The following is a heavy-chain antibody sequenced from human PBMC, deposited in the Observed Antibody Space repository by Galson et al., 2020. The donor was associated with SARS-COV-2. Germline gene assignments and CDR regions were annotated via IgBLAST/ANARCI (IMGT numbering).Heavy chain of an antibody. D-gene: IGHD2-2*01. CDR1: GGSISSGGYS. J-gene: IGHJ5*02. Sequence: SETLSLTCAVSGGSISSGGYSWSWIRQPPGKGLEWIGYIYYSGSTYYNPSLKSRVTISVDTSKNQFSLKLSSVTAADTAVYYCARGTPIVVVPAASLWEWFDPWGQGTLVTVSS. CDR2: IYYSGST. CDR3: ARGTPIVVVPAASLWEWFDP. V-gene: IGHV4-30-4*07.